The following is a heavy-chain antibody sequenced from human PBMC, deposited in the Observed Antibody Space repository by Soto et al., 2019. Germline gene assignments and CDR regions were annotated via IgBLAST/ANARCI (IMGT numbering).Heavy chain of an antibody. Sequence: QVQLQESGPGLVKPSETLSLTCTVSGGFIINYYWTWIRQPAGKGLEWVGRIYSSGSTSYNPSLKSRLTMSVDTSKNQFSLKLTSVTAADTALYYCARQTTYSSSWFDYWGHGTLVTVSS. CDR1: GGFIINYY. CDR2: IYSSGST. D-gene: IGHD6-13*01. V-gene: IGHV4-4*07. CDR3: ARQTTYSSSWFDY. J-gene: IGHJ5*01.